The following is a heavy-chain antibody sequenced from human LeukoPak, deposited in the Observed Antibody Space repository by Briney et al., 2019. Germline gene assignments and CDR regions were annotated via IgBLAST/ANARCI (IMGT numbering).Heavy chain of an antibody. J-gene: IGHJ4*02. CDR1: GFSFSSYV. V-gene: IGHV3-23*01. CDR2: ISGSGDST. CDR3: AKTRPLDSSSWSHGDY. Sequence: GGSLRLSCAASGFSFSSYVMSWVRQAPGKGLEWVSAISGSGDSTYYGDSVKGRFTISRDNSKNTLYLQMNSLRAEDTAVYYCAKTRPLDSSSWSHGDYWGQGTLVTVSS. D-gene: IGHD6-13*01.